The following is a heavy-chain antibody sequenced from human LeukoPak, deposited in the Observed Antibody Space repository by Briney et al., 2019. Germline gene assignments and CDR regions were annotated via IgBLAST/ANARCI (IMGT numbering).Heavy chain of an antibody. CDR2: IYYSGST. CDR1: GGSISSYY. J-gene: IGHJ6*02. V-gene: IGHV4-59*08. Sequence: SETLSLTCTVSGGSISSYYWSWIRQPPGKGLEWIGYIYYSGSTNYNPSLKSRVTISVDTSKNQFSLKLSSVTAADTAVYYCARLKFPMVGGGDFLYYYGMDVWGQGTTVTVSS. D-gene: IGHD3-10*01. CDR3: ARLKFPMVGGGDFLYYYGMDV.